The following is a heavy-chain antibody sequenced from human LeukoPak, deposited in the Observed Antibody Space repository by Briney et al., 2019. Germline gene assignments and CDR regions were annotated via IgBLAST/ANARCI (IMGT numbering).Heavy chain of an antibody. CDR3: ARGGWSVDY. D-gene: IGHD6-19*01. V-gene: IGHV4-59*01. CDR1: GDPMSNSY. CDR2: IYYTGST. Sequence: PSETLSLTCTVSGDPMSNSYWTWIRQPPGKGLECIGFIYYTGSTTYNPSLGSRVTISIDTSKNQLSLRLSSVTAADTAMYYCARGGWSVDYWGQGTLVTVSS. J-gene: IGHJ4*01.